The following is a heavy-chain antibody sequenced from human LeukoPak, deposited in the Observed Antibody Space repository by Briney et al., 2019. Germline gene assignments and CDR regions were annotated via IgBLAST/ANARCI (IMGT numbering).Heavy chain of an antibody. CDR3: ARDRVRYSSGWYVYDY. CDR1: GFTFSSYA. V-gene: IGHV3-30-3*01. Sequence: PGGSLRLSCAASGFTFSSYAMHWVRQAPGKGLEWVAVISYDGSNKYYADSVKGRFTISRDNSKNTLYLQMNSLRAEDTAVYYCARDRVRYSSGWYVYDYWGQGTLVTVSS. D-gene: IGHD6-19*01. CDR2: ISYDGSNK. J-gene: IGHJ4*02.